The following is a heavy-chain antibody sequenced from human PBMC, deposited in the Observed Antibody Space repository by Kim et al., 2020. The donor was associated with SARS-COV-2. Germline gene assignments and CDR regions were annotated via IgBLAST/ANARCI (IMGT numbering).Heavy chain of an antibody. J-gene: IGHJ6*02. V-gene: IGHV1-18*04. CDR3: VFISGRRDYYYYGMDV. D-gene: IGHD3-10*01. Sequence: ASVKVSCKASGYTFTSYGISWVRQAPGQGLEWMGWISAYNGNTNYAQKLQGRVTMTTDTSTSTAYMELRSLRSDDTAVYYCVFISGRRDYYYYGMDVWGQGTTVTVSS. CDR2: ISAYNGNT. CDR1: GYTFTSYG.